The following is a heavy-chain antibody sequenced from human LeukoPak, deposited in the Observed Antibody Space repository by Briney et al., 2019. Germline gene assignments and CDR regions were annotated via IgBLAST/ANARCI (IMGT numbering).Heavy chain of an antibody. CDR3: ARGKDIGKYYFDY. CDR2: IIHSGIT. CDR1: GGSFSGYY. V-gene: IGHV4-34*01. J-gene: IGHJ4*02. D-gene: IGHD2-15*01. Sequence: PSETLSLTWAVDGGSFSGYYWGWIRQPPGRGLGWIGEIIHSGITNYNPSLKSRLTISVDTSKNQLSLQLTSVTAADTGVSYCARGKDIGKYYFDYWGLGTLVTVSS.